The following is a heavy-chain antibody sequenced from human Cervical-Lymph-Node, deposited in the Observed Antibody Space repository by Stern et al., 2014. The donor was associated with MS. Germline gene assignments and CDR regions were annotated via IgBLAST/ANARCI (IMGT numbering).Heavy chain of an antibody. Sequence: VQLVESGGAVVQPGRSLRLSCAASGFTFSSYGMHWVRQAPGKGLEWVTVISYDGNHKYYAASVKGRFTISRDNSKNTLHLQMNSVTPDDTAIYYCARDYEDTSMLFDHWGQGTLVTFSS. D-gene: IGHD2-8*01. V-gene: IGHV3-30*03. CDR2: ISYDGNHK. CDR1: GFTFSSYG. CDR3: ARDYEDTSMLFDH. J-gene: IGHJ4*02.